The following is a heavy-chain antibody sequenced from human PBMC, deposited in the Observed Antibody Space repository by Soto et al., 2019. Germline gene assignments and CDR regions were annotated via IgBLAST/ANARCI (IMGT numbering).Heavy chain of an antibody. CDR1: GFTFSSYA. CDR3: AEDRRAHDFGGGSVDN. CDR2: ISGSGGST. Sequence: GGSLRLSCAASGFTFSSYAMSWVRQAPGKGLEWVSAISGSGGSTYYADSVKGRFTISRDNSKNTLYLQMNSLRAEDTAVYYCAEDRRAHDFGGGSVDNWGQGTLVTVS. D-gene: IGHD3-3*01. V-gene: IGHV3-23*01. J-gene: IGHJ4*02.